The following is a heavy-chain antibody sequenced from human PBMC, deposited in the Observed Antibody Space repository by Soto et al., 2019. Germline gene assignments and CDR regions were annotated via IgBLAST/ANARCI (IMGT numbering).Heavy chain of an antibody. V-gene: IGHV3-23*01. CDR1: GFTFSSYA. CDR2: ISGSGGST. CDR3: AKDHLYRYCSGGSCHLHDWFDP. D-gene: IGHD2-15*01. J-gene: IGHJ5*02. Sequence: GGSLRLSCAASGFTFSSYAMSWVRQAPGKGLEWVSAISGSGGSTYYADSVKGRFTISRDNSKNTLYLQMNSLRAEDTAVYYCAKDHLYRYCSGGSCHLHDWFDPWGQGTLVTVSS.